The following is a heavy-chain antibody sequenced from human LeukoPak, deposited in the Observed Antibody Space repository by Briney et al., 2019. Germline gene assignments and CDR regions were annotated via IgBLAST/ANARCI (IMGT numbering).Heavy chain of an antibody. V-gene: IGHV3-9*01. CDR1: GFTFDDYA. D-gene: IGHD6-13*01. CDR3: AKVGSTWYYDYFDY. J-gene: IGHJ4*02. Sequence: GGSLRLSCAASGFTFDDYAMHWVRQAPGKGLEWVSGISWNSASIGYADSVEGRFTISRDNAKNSLYLQMNSLRAEDTALYYCAKVGSTWYYDYFDYWGQGTLVTVSS. CDR2: ISWNSASI.